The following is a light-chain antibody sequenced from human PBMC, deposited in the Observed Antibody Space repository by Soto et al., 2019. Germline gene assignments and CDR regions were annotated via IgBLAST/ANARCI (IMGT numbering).Light chain of an antibody. CDR3: CAFAAGTTPV. V-gene: IGLV2-23*01. Sequence: QSALTQPASVSGSPGQSITISCIATSSDVGSYNFVSWYQQHPGKAPKLMIYEGSKRPSGVSTRFSGSKSGNTASLTISGLRAEDEAGYYCCAFAAGTTPVFGTGTKVTVL. CDR2: EGS. CDR1: SSDVGSYNF. J-gene: IGLJ1*01.